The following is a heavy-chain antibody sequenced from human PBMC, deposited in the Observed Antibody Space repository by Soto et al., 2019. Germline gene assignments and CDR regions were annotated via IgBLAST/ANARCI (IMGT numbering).Heavy chain of an antibody. V-gene: IGHV4-39*01. CDR1: GASITTSSYY. CDR3: ALLRLGPDYFDF. Sequence: QLQLQESGPGHVKPSETLALTCSVSGASITTSSYYWAWIRQPPGKGLEWVGSIYHSGRTYYNPSLKIRVTLSVDMSDNQFSLRLTSVSAADTAVYYCALLRLGPDYFDFWSPGTLVTVSS. CDR2: IYHSGRT. J-gene: IGHJ4*02. D-gene: IGHD7-27*01.